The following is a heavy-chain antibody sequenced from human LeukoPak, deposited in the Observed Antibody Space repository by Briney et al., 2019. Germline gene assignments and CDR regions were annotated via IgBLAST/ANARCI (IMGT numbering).Heavy chain of an antibody. CDR1: GFTVSSNY. J-gene: IGHJ3*02. CDR3: AGVSGYSYGYVAFDI. D-gene: IGHD5-18*01. V-gene: IGHV3-66*01. Sequence: GGSLRLSCAASGFTVSSNYMSWVRQAPGKGLEWVSVIYSGGSTYYADSVKGRFTISRDNSKNTLYLQMNSLRAEDTAVYYCAGVSGYSYGYVAFDIWGQGTMVTVSS. CDR2: IYSGGST.